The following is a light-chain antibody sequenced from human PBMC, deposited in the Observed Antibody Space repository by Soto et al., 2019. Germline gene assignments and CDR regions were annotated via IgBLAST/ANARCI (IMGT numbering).Light chain of an antibody. CDR3: QRYDIAPWA. Sequence: DIQMTQSPSSLSASVGDRVTITCRASQNVRSYLNWYQQKPGKVPKLLIYATSTLQSGVPSRFSGSGSETDFTLTISNLQPEDVATYYCQRYDIAPWAFGQGTKVDIK. CDR2: ATS. V-gene: IGKV1-27*01. CDR1: QNVRSY. J-gene: IGKJ1*01.